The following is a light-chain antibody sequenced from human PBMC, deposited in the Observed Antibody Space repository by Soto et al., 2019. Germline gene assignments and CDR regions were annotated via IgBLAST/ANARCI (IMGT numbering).Light chain of an antibody. V-gene: IGKV1-39*01. Sequence: DIQMTQSPSFLSASVGDRVTITCRASQSIGKHLNWYQQKPGKAPKFLIYGASTLQSGVPSRFTGSGSGTDFTLTVNSLKAEDFATYYCQQSYTRPTTFGQGTRLEI. J-gene: IGKJ5*01. CDR2: GAS. CDR1: QSIGKH. CDR3: QQSYTRPTT.